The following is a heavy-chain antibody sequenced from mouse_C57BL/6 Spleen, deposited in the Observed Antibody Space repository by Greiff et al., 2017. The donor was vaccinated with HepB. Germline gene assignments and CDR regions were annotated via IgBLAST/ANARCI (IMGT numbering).Heavy chain of an antibody. Sequence: EVKLMESGGGLVKPGGSLKLSCAASGFTFSSYAMSWVRQTPEKRLEWVATISDGGSYTYYPDTVKGRFTISRDNAKNTLFLQMTSLRSEDTAMYYCARRGYPHYWGHGTTLTVSS. CDR3: ARRGYPHY. V-gene: IGHV5-9-1*01. CDR2: ISDGGSYT. D-gene: IGHD3-1*01. CDR1: GFTFSSYA. J-gene: IGHJ2*01.